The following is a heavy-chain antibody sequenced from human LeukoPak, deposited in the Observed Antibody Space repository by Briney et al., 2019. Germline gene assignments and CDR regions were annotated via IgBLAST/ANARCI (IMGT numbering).Heavy chain of an antibody. CDR1: GGTFSRYA. Sequence: SVKVYCKASGGTFSRYAISWVRQAPGQGLEWMGGIIPIFGTANYAQKFQGRVTITTDESTSTAYMELSSLRSEDTAVYYCARDPTTDERGAGYFDYWGQGTLVTVSS. J-gene: IGHJ4*02. V-gene: IGHV1-69*05. CDR2: IIPIFGTA. CDR3: ARDPTTDERGAGYFDY. D-gene: IGHD4-17*01.